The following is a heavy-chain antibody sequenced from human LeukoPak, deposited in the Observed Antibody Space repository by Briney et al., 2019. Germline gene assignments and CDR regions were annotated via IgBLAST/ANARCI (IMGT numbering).Heavy chain of an antibody. Sequence: ASVKVSCKASGGTFSSYAISWVRQAPGQGLDWMGGIIPIFGTANYAQKFQGRVTITADESTSTAYMELSSLRSEDTAVYYCARNGGSYNYGSDAFDIWGQGTMVTVSS. V-gene: IGHV1-69*13. CDR1: GGTFSSYA. CDR2: IIPIFGTA. J-gene: IGHJ3*02. CDR3: ARNGGSYNYGSDAFDI. D-gene: IGHD1-26*01.